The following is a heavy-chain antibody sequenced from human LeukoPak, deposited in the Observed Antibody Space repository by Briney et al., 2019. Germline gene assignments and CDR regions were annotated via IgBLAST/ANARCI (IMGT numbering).Heavy chain of an antibody. V-gene: IGHV4-38-2*02. J-gene: IGHJ5*02. CDR3: ARDGVVAINCFDP. Sequence: PSETLSLTCTVSGYSISSDYYWGWIRQPPGKGLEWIGSIYHSGSTYYNPSLKSRVTISVDTSKNQFSLKLSSVTAADTAVYYCARDGVVAINCFDPWGQGTLVTVSS. CDR2: IYHSGST. D-gene: IGHD3-22*01. CDR1: GYSISSDYY.